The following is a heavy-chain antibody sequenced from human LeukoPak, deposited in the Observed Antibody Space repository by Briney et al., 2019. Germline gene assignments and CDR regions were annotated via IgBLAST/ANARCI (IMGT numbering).Heavy chain of an antibody. CDR1: GGPISSYY. D-gene: IGHD3-22*01. CDR3: ARRGTSYYYDSSAIPPFDY. Sequence: SETLSLTCTVSGGPISSYYWSWIRQPPGKGLEWIGYIYYSGSTYYNPSLKSRVTISVDTSKNQFSLKLSSVTAADTAVYYCARRGTSYYYDSSAIPPFDYWGQGTLVTVSS. J-gene: IGHJ4*02. CDR2: IYYSGST. V-gene: IGHV4-59*04.